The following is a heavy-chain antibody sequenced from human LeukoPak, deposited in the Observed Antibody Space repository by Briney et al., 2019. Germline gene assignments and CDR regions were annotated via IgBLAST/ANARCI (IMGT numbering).Heavy chain of an antibody. CDR2: ISGDGTTI. J-gene: IGHJ4*02. Sequence: PGGSLRLSCAASGFTFSSNWMNWVRQAPGEGRVWVSRISGDGTTITYADSVKGRFTVSRDNAGNSLFLQMNSLRVEDTAVYYCAREGTPYSSDYWGQGTLITVSS. D-gene: IGHD6-13*01. CDR3: AREGTPYSSDY. V-gene: IGHV3-74*01. CDR1: GFTFSSNW.